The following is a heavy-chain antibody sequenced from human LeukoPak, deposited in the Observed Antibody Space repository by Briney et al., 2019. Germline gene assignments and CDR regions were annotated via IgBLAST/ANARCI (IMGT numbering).Heavy chain of an antibody. CDR2: ISDNSGKT. D-gene: IGHD3-22*01. CDR3: AREYDSSWPS. V-gene: IGHV3-23*01. J-gene: IGHJ5*02. CDR1: GFSFRTYA. Sequence: GGSLRLSCAASGFSFRTYAMSWVRQAPGKGLEWVSAISDNSGKTYYADSVKGRFTISRDNSKNTLFVQMNSLRAEDTAVYYCAREYDSSWPSWGQGTLVTVSS.